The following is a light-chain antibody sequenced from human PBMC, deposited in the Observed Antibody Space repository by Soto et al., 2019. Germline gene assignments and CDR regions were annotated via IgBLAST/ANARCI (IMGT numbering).Light chain of an antibody. CDR3: QQYKDYET. J-gene: IGKJ1*01. CDR1: QSISSW. Sequence: DIQMTQSPSSLSASVRYRVTITCRASQSISSWLAWYQQKPGKTPKLLIYKASSLESGAPSRFSGSGSGTEFTLTISSLQPDDFATYYCQQYKDYETFGQGTKVDIK. CDR2: KAS. V-gene: IGKV1-5*03.